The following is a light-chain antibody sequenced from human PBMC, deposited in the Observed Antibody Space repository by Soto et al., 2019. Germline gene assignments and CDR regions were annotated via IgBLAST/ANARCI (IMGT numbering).Light chain of an antibody. Sequence: EIVLTQSPGTLSLSPGERATLSCSSSQSVSGSYFAWYQQKTGQAPRLLIYAASSRATDIPGRFSGSGSGTDFTLTISSLQPEDFATYYCQQFKSYPLTFGGGTKVDIK. CDR2: AAS. CDR1: QSVSGSY. J-gene: IGKJ4*01. V-gene: IGKV3-20*01. CDR3: QQFKSYPLT.